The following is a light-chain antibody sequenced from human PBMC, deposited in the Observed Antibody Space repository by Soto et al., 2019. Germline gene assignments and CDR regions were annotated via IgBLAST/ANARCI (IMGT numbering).Light chain of an antibody. CDR2: EVS. CDR3: CSYAGSTTFYV. CDR1: SSDVGGHNY. J-gene: IGLJ1*01. Sequence: QSVLTQSPSASGSPGQSVTISCTGTSSDVGGHNYVSWYQHHPGKAPKLIIYEVSKRPSGVPDRFSGSKSGNTASLTVSGLQAEDEADYYCCSYAGSTTFYVFGIGTKLTVL. V-gene: IGLV2-8*01.